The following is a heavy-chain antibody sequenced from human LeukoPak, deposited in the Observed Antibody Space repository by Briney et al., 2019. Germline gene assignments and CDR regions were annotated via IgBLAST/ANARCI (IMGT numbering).Heavy chain of an antibody. CDR3: ARQDHDSSGYYSLNYFDY. CDR1: GGSISSGDYY. Sequence: PSETLSLTCTVSGGSISSGDYYWGWIRQPPGKGLEWIGSIYYSGSTYYNPSLKSRVTISVDTSKNQFSLKLSSVTAADTAVYYCARQDHDSSGYYSLNYFDYWGQGTLVTVSS. D-gene: IGHD3-22*01. CDR2: IYYSGST. J-gene: IGHJ4*02. V-gene: IGHV4-39*01.